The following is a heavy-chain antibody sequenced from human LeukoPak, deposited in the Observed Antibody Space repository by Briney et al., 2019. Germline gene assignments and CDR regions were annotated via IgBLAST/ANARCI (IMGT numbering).Heavy chain of an antibody. D-gene: IGHD2-2*01. Sequence: GGSLRLSCAASGFTVSSNYMSWVRQAPGKGLEWVSVIYSGGSTYYADSAKGRFTISRDNSKNTLYLQMNSLRAEDTAVYYCASAGIVVVPAATASLALYWGQGTLVTVSS. J-gene: IGHJ4*02. V-gene: IGHV3-53*01. CDR3: ASAGIVVVPAATASLALY. CDR1: GFTVSSNY. CDR2: IYSGGST.